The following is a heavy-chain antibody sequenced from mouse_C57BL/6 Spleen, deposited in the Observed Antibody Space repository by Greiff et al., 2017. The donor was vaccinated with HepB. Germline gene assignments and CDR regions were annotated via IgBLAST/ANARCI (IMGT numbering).Heavy chain of an antibody. J-gene: IGHJ2*01. CDR1: GYAFSSYW. V-gene: IGHV1-80*01. CDR3: ARRRFGSRGFDD. CDR2: IYPGDGDT. D-gene: IGHD1-1*01. Sequence: VQLVESGAELVKPGASVKISCKASGYAFSSYWMNWVKQRPGKGLEWIGQIYPGDGDTNYNGKFKGKATRTADKSSSTAYMQLSSLTSEDSAVYFCARRRFGSRGFDDWGKGATLTVSS.